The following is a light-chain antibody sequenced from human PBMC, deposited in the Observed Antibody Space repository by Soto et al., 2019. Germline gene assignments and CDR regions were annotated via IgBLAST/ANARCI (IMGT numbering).Light chain of an antibody. CDR1: TSNIGDNY. CDR3: GTWDNSLSVVV. V-gene: IGLV1-51*01. J-gene: IGLJ2*01. CDR2: DNN. Sequence: QSVLTQPPSVSAAPGQKVTISCSGSTSNIGDNYVSWYQHLPGTAPKLLIYDNNRRPSGIPDRFSGSKSGTSATLGITALQTGDEADYYCGTWDNSLSVVVFGGGTQLTVL.